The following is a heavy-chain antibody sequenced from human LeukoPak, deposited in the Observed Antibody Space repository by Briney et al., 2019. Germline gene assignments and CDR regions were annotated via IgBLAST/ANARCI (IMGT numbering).Heavy chain of an antibody. CDR2: IKQDAGES. CDR3: ARVGAWDLQRVFDH. CDR1: GFTFSDYW. V-gene: IGHV3-7*01. Sequence: PGGSLRLSCAAAGFTFSDYWMSWVRQCPGQGLEWGVNIKQDAGESYYVDSVKGRFTISRDNAKQSLYLDMDSLRVEDTAVYYCARVGAWDLQRVFDHWGQGALVTVSS. J-gene: IGHJ4*02. D-gene: IGHD1-26*01.